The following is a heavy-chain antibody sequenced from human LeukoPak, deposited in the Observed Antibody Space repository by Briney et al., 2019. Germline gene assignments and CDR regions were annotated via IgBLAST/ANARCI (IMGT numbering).Heavy chain of an antibody. CDR2: ISGSGGST. J-gene: IGHJ5*02. D-gene: IGHD3-10*01. CDR1: GFTFSSYA. V-gene: IGHV3-23*01. CDR3: AKDFPRNYYGSGSYYPGFDP. Sequence: GGSLRLSCAASGFTFSSYAMSWVRQAPGKGLKWVSAISGSGGSTYYADSVKGRFTISRDNSKNTLYLQMNSLRAEDTAVYYCAKDFPRNYYGSGSYYPGFDPWGQGTLVTVSS.